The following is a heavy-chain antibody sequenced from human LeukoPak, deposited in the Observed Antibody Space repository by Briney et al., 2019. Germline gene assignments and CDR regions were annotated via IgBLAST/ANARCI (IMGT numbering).Heavy chain of an antibody. CDR1: GYTFTSYY. V-gene: IGHV1-46*01. J-gene: IGHJ5*02. CDR3: VRGGDYYDSSGWFDP. D-gene: IGHD3-22*01. Sequence: ASVKVSCKASGYTFTSYYMHWVRQAPGQGLEWMGIISPSGGSTSYTQKFQGRVTMTRDTSTSTVYMELSSLRSEDTAVYYCVRGGDYYDSSGWFDPWGQGTLVTVSS. CDR2: ISPSGGST.